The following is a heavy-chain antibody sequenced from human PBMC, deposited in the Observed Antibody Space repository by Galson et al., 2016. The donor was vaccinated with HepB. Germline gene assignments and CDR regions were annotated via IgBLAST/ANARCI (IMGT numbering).Heavy chain of an antibody. CDR1: GFTFSNYG. D-gene: IGHD1-7*01. J-gene: IGHJ6*02. V-gene: IGHV3-21*01. CDR2: ISSSSTYI. CDR3: ARDGRELVSHDYYSYMDV. Sequence: SLRLSCAASGFTFSNYGMSWVRQAPGKGLEWVSSISSSSTYIYYADSVNGRFTISRDNAKKSLFLQMNSLRAEDTAVYYCARDGRELVSHDYYSYMDVWGQGTTVTVSS.